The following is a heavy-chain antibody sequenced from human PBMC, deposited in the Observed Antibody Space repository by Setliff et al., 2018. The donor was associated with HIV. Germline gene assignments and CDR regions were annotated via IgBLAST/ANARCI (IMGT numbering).Heavy chain of an antibody. V-gene: IGHV1-2*06. J-gene: IGHJ4*02. CDR3: ARVWLYYYGSGPEAPFDY. Sequence: ASVKVSCKASGYPFSGYYTHWVRQAPGQGLEWMGRINPNSGGTNYAQKFQGRVTMTRDTSISTAYMELSRLRSDDTAVYYCARVWLYYYGSGPEAPFDYWGQGTLVTVS. CDR1: GYPFSGYY. CDR2: INPNSGGT. D-gene: IGHD3-10*01.